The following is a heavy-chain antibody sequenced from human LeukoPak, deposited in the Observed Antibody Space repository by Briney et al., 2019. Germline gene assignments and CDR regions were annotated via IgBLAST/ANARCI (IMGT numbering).Heavy chain of an antibody. V-gene: IGHV4-34*01. Sequence: SETLSLTCAVYGGSFSGYYWTWIRQPPGKGLEWIGEMNHSGSTNYNPSLKSRVTISVDTSKNQFSLKLSSVTAADTAVYYCARRLGRKFGERFYYYHYMDVWGKGTTVTISS. CDR2: MNHSGST. CDR1: GGSFSGYY. J-gene: IGHJ6*03. CDR3: ARRLGRKFGERFYYYHYMDV. D-gene: IGHD3-10*01.